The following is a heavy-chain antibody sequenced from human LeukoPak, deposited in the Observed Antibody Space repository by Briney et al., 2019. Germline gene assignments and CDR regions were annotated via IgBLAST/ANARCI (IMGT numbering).Heavy chain of an antibody. J-gene: IGHJ4*02. CDR2: ISYDAGNK. V-gene: IGHV3-30*18. D-gene: IGHD2/OR15-2a*01. CDR3: EKDLSQKYTFDY. CDR1: GFSFSGDG. Sequence: GGSLRLSCAAFGFSFSGDGMHWVRQAPGKGLEWVAGISYDAGNKWYADSVKGRFTISRHNSKNTLYLRVHRLSPTDTSVYYCEKDLSQKYTFDYWGQGTLVTVSS.